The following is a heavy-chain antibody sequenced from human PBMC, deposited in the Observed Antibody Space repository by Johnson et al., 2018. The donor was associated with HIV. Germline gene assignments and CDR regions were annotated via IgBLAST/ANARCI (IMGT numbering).Heavy chain of an antibody. CDR3: ARVITEGGTRWAFDI. D-gene: IGHD6-13*01. CDR2: ISYDGTIN. J-gene: IGHJ3*02. CDR1: GFAFSGYA. V-gene: IGHV3-30*04. Sequence: QVQLVESGGGVVQPGRSLRLSCAASGFAFSGYALHWVRQAPGQGLEWVALISYDGTINSSAGSVKGRVTLSRDNSKNTLYLQMHNLRLGDTAVYYCARVITEGGTRWAFDIWGQGTIVTVSS.